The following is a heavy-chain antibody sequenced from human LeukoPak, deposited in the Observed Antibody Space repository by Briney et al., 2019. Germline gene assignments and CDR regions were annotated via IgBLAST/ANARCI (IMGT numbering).Heavy chain of an antibody. CDR3: ARLSLPAAMYYYYYYMDV. Sequence: ASVKVSCKASGYTFTSYGISWGGRAPGQGLGGRGGIRAYNGNTNYAQKLQGRVTMTTDTSTSTAYMELRSLRSDDTAVYYCARLSLPAAMYYYYYYMDVWGKGTTVTVSS. V-gene: IGHV1-18*01. CDR2: IRAYNGNT. CDR1: GYTFTSYG. D-gene: IGHD2-2*01. J-gene: IGHJ6*03.